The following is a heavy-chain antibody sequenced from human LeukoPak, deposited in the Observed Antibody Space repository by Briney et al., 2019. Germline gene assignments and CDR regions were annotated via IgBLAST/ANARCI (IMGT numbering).Heavy chain of an antibody. V-gene: IGHV3-33*06. Sequence: PGRSLRLSCAASGFTFRSYGMHWVRQAPGKGLEWVAVIWYDGSNKYYADSVKGRFTISRDNSKNTLYLQMNSLRAEDTAVYYCAKGRADYYYYYMDVWGKGTTVTVSS. CDR2: IWYDGSNK. CDR1: GFTFRSYG. J-gene: IGHJ6*03. CDR3: AKGRADYYYYYMDV.